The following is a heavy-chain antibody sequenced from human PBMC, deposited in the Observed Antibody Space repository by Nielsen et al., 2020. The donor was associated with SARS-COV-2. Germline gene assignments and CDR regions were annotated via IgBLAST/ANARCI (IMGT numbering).Heavy chain of an antibody. Sequence: WIRQPPGKGLEWIGYIYYSGSTSYNPSLKSRVTISLDTSKNHFSLKVRSVTAADTAVYYCARGFSGYHFDYWGQGTLVPSPQ. J-gene: IGHJ4*02. CDR2: IYYSGST. D-gene: IGHD3-22*01. V-gene: IGHV4-31*02. CDR3: ARGFSGYHFDY.